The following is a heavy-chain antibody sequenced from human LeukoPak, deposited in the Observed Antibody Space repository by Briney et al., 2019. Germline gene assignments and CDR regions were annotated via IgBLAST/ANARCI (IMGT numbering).Heavy chain of an antibody. CDR1: GYTFTSYY. CDR2: INPNVGST. J-gene: IGHJ4*02. V-gene: IGHV1-46*01. Sequence: ASVKVSFKASGYTFTSYYIHWVRQAPGQGLEWVGIINPNVGSTSSAQKFQGRVTMTRDTSTTTVYMELSSLRSEDTAVYYCARGLGSSGYYGVWGQGTLVTVSS. CDR3: ARGLGSSGYYGV. D-gene: IGHD3-22*01.